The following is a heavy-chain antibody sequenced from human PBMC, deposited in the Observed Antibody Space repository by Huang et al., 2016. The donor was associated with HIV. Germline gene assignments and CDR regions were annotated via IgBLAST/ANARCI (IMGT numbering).Heavy chain of an antibody. V-gene: IGHV3-30*04. CDR1: GFSFRNYA. J-gene: IGHJ4*02. CDR3: ARVTTPTGGPVRGIIYPSANDF. Sequence: QVQLVESGGGVAQPGRSMSISCTAPGFSFRNYAVYWVRQSPGKGLKWVAVISYDENTQHYADSGKGRFTISRDNSKDTMYLQMNSLRPEDTAVYYCARVTTPTGGPVRGIIYPSANDFWGQGTLVTVSS. D-gene: IGHD3-10*01. CDR2: ISYDENTQ.